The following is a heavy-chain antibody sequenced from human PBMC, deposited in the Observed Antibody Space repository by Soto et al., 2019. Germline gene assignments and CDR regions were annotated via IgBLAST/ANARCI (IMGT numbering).Heavy chain of an antibody. J-gene: IGHJ4*02. CDR3: AREDRIGATDY. CDR2: ISYDGSNK. D-gene: IGHD3-16*02. V-gene: IGHV3-30-3*01. CDR1: GFTFSSYA. Sequence: QVQLVESGGGVVQPGRSLRLSCAASGFTFSSYAMHWVRQAPGKGLEWVAVISYDGSNKYYADSVKGRFTIYRDNSKNTLHMQINSLRAEDTSVYYCAREDRIGATDYWGQGTLVTVSS.